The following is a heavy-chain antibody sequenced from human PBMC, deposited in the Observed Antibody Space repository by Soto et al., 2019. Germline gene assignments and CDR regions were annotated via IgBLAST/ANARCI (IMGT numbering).Heavy chain of an antibody. J-gene: IGHJ6*02. CDR1: GFTFSTYS. CDR2: ISSSSSTI. V-gene: IGHV3-48*01. Sequence: GGSLRLSCAASGFTFSTYSMNWVRQAPGKGLEWVSYISSSSSTICYADSVKGRFTISRDNAKNSLYLQMSSLRAEDTAVYYCVKDRAAVAATSSYYYYGMDVWGQGTTVTVSS. CDR3: VKDRAAVAATSSYYYYGMDV. D-gene: IGHD6-19*01.